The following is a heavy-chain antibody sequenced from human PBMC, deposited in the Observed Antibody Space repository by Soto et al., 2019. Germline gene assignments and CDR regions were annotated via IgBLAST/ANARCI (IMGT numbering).Heavy chain of an antibody. CDR3: ARDLVVARDENT. V-gene: IGHV1-69*08. Sequence: QVQLVQSGAEVKKPGSSVKVSSKASGGTFSSYTISWVRQAPGQGLEWMGRIIPILGIANYAQKFQGRVTITADKSTSTAYMELSSLRSEDAAVYYCARDLVVARDENTWGQGTLVTVSS. CDR1: GGTFSSYT. CDR2: IIPILGIA. J-gene: IGHJ5*02. D-gene: IGHD2-15*01.